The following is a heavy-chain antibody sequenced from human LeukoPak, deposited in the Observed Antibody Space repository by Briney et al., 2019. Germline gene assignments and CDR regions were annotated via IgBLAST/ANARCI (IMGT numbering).Heavy chain of an antibody. V-gene: IGHV4-59*08. Sequence: SETLSLTCTVTVASITSFYWSWIRQPPGKGLEWNGYIYNSGSTHYNHSLKSRVAISVDTSTNQFSLKLSSVTAADTAFFFKQKPANDILTGFMAFDIWGQGTMVTVSS. CDR3: QKPANDILTGFMAFDI. D-gene: IGHD3-9*01. CDR1: VASITSFY. CDR2: IYNSGST. J-gene: IGHJ3*02.